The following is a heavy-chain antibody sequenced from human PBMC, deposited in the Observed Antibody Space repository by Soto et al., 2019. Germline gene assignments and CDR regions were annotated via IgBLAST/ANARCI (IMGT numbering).Heavy chain of an antibody. J-gene: IGHJ6*02. CDR3: ARVYNDFWSGYYRSFHYYYGMDV. Sequence: GGSLRLSCAASGFTFSSYAMHWVRQAPGKGLEWVAVISYDGSNKYYADYVKGRFTISKDNSKNTLYLQMNSLRAEDTAVYYCARVYNDFWSGYYRSFHYYYGMDVWGQGTTVTVSS. CDR1: GFTFSSYA. CDR2: ISYDGSNK. V-gene: IGHV3-30-3*01. D-gene: IGHD3-3*01.